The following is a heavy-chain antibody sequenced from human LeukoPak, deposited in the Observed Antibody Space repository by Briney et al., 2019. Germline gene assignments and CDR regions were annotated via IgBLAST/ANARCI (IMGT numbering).Heavy chain of an antibody. V-gene: IGHV1-58*01. CDR2: IVVGSGYI. CDR1: GFTFTNSA. Sequence: ASVKVSCKASGFTFTNSAVQWVRQARGQRLEWIGWIVVGSGYINYAQEFQERVIITRDMSTSTAYMELSSLRSEDTAVYYCAACKGCSTTYYYDSSGYATPDYWGQGTLITVSS. D-gene: IGHD3-22*01. CDR3: AACKGCSTTYYYDSSGYATPDY. J-gene: IGHJ4*02.